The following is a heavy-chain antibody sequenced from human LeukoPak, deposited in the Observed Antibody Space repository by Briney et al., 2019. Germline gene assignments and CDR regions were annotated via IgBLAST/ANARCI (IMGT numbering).Heavy chain of an antibody. CDR1: GLTFSSYW. Sequence: GGSLRLSCAASGLTFSSYWMSWVRQAPGKGLEWVANIKQDGSEKYYVDSVKGRLTISRDNAKNSLYLQMNSLRAEDTAVYYCARARTFDYWGQGTLVTVSS. J-gene: IGHJ4*02. D-gene: IGHD1-14*01. V-gene: IGHV3-7*03. CDR3: ARARTFDY. CDR2: IKQDGSEK.